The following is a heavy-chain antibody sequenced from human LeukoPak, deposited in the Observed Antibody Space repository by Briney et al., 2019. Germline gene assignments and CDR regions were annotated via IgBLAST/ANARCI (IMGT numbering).Heavy chain of an antibody. D-gene: IGHD6-19*01. J-gene: IGHJ6*03. CDR1: GFTFSSYG. Sequence: GGSLRLSCAASGFTFSSYGMHWVRQAPGKGLEWVAVIWYGGSNKYYADSVKGRFTISRDNSKNTLYLQMNSLRAEDTAVYYCAKDMAPDSGYYYYMDVWGKGTTVTVSS. V-gene: IGHV3-30*02. CDR3: AKDMAPDSGYYYYMDV. CDR2: IWYGGSNK.